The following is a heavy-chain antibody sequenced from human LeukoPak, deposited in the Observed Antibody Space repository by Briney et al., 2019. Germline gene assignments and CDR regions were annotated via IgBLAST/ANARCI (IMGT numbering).Heavy chain of an antibody. Sequence: ASVKVSCKASGYTFIGYYMHWVRQAPGRGLQWMGRINPKSGGTNYAQKFQGRVTMTRDTSIGTAYMDLSRLRSDDTAVYYCATSKVGATPIDYWGQGTLVSVSS. CDR2: INPKSGGT. V-gene: IGHV1-2*06. J-gene: IGHJ4*02. CDR3: ATSKVGATPIDY. D-gene: IGHD1-26*01. CDR1: GYTFIGYY.